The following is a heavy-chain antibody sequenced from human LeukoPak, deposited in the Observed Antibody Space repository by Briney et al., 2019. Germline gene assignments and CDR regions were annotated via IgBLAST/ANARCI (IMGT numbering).Heavy chain of an antibody. CDR3: ASPNSSGWVQMNWFDP. J-gene: IGHJ5*02. CDR1: GYTFTSYD. CDR2: MNPNSGNT. V-gene: IGHV1-8*01. Sequence: ASVKVSCKASGYTFTSYDINWVRQTTGQGLEWMGWMNPNSGNTGYAQKFQGRVTMTRNTSISTAYMELSSLRSEDTAVYYCASPNSSGWVQMNWFDPWGQGTLVTVS. D-gene: IGHD6-19*01.